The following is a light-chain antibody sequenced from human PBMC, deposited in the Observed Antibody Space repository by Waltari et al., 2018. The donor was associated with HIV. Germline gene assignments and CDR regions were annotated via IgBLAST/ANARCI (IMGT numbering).Light chain of an antibody. CDR3: LLYGDSPRWT. V-gene: IGKV3-20*01. J-gene: IGKJ1*01. Sequence: NVLTQSPGTLSLSPGESVTLPCRTSQTITVNFLGWYQSKSGQAPRLLFYGASTRAPGIPDRFSATGSDTGSGTDFTLIINRLEPEDFATYYCLLYGDSPRWTFGPGTKV. CDR2: GAS. CDR1: QTITVNF.